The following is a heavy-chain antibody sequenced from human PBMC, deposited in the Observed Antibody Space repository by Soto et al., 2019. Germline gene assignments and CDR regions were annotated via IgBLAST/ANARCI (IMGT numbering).Heavy chain of an antibody. D-gene: IGHD3-10*01. Sequence: QVQLQQWGAGLLKPSETLSLTCAVYGGSFSGYYWSWIRQPPGKGLEWIGEINHSGSTNYNPSLKSRVTISVDTSKNQFSLKLSSVTAADTAVYYCARFTRITMVRGVTPFDYWGQGTLVTVSS. CDR3: ARFTRITMVRGVTPFDY. CDR2: INHSGST. V-gene: IGHV4-34*01. CDR1: GGSFSGYY. J-gene: IGHJ4*02.